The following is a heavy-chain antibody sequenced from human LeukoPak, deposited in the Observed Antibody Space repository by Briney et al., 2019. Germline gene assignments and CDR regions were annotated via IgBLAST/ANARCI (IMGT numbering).Heavy chain of an antibody. Sequence: SETLSLTCSVSGGSISSLYWSWIRQPPGKGLEGIGYIYYTGSTNYNPSLKSRVTMLVDMSKNQFSLRLSSVTAADTAVYYCARHRAYSSSSPFDYWGQGTLVTVSS. D-gene: IGHD6-6*01. V-gene: IGHV4-59*08. J-gene: IGHJ4*02. CDR2: IYYTGST. CDR3: ARHRAYSSSSPFDY. CDR1: GGSISSLY.